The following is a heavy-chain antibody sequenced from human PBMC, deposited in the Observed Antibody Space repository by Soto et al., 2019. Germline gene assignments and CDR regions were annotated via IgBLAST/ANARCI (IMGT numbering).Heavy chain of an antibody. Sequence: QAQLVQSGAEMKKPGASVKVSCKATGYTFSAYTMNWVRQAPGQSLEGMGWINAGSGNTKYSQNFQGRVSIPRDTSASTVYMELTGLTSEDTAVYYCARDTETLGPRANDALDIWGQGTMVTVSS. CDR2: INAGSGNT. CDR1: GYTFSAYT. CDR3: ARDTETLGPRANDALDI. D-gene: IGHD3-3*02. V-gene: IGHV1-3*01. J-gene: IGHJ3*02.